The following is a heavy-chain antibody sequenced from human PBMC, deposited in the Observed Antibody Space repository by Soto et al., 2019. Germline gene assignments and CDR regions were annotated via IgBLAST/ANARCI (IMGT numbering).Heavy chain of an antibody. Sequence: EVQLLESGGGLVQPGGSLRLSCAASGFTFSSYAMSWVRQAPGKGLEWVSAISGSGGSIYYADSVKGRFTISRDNSRNTLYLQMNSLRAEDTAVYYCAKDRDFWSGYYTGMDYWGQGTLVTXSS. CDR2: ISGSGGSI. V-gene: IGHV3-23*01. J-gene: IGHJ4*02. D-gene: IGHD3-3*01. CDR1: GFTFSSYA. CDR3: AKDRDFWSGYYTGMDY.